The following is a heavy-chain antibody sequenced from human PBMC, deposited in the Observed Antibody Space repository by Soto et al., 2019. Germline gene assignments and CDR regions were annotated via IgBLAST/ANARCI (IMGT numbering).Heavy chain of an antibody. CDR3: ARTWLDRGSLYYFDY. CDR2: IYYSGST. CDR1: GGSISSYY. J-gene: IGHJ4*02. Sequence: SETLSLTCTVSGGSISSYYWGWIRQPPGKGLEWIGSIYYSGSTYYNPSLKSRVTISVDTSKNQFSLKLSSVTAADTAVYYCARTWLDRGSLYYFDYWGQGTLVTVSS. D-gene: IGHD6-19*01. V-gene: IGHV4-39*01.